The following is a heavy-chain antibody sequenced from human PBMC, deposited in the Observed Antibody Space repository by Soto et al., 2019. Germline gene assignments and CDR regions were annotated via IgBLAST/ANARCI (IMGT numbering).Heavy chain of an antibody. CDR1: GFTFSSYA. D-gene: IGHD3-10*01. V-gene: IGHV3-23*01. CDR2: ISGSGGST. J-gene: IGHJ3*02. CDR3: AKDRYYGSGSYVYDAFDI. Sequence: LRLSCAASGFTFSSYAMSWVRQSPGKGLEWVSAISGSGGSTYYADSVKGRFTISRDNSKNTLYLQMNSLRAEDTAVYYCAKDRYYGSGSYVYDAFDIWGKGTMVTVSS.